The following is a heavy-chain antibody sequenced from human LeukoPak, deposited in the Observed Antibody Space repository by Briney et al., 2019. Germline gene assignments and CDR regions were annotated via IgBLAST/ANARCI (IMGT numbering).Heavy chain of an antibody. V-gene: IGHV4-59*08. J-gene: IGHJ4*02. D-gene: IGHD3-22*01. CDR2: IYDSGST. Sequence: SETLSLTCTVSGGSISSYYWSWIRQPPGKGLEWIGYIYDSGSTNYNPSLKSRVTISVDTSKNQFSLKLSSVTAADTAVYYCARHKSSGSYPLDYWGQGILVTVSS. CDR1: GGSISSYY. CDR3: ARHKSSGSYPLDY.